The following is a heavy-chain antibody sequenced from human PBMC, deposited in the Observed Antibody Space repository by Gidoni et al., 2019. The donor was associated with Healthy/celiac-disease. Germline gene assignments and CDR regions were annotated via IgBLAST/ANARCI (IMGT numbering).Heavy chain of an antibody. CDR1: GFTFSSYG. CDR2: ISYDGSNK. D-gene: IGHD3-10*01. J-gene: IGHJ4*02. CDR3: AKDWKGGITMVRGVIVY. V-gene: IGHV3-30*18. Sequence: QVQLVESGGGVVQPGRSLRLSCAASGFTFSSYGMHWVRQAPGKGLEWVAVISYDGSNKYYADSVKGRFTISRDNSKNTLYLQMNSLRAEDTAVYYCAKDWKGGITMVRGVIVYWGQGTLVTVSS.